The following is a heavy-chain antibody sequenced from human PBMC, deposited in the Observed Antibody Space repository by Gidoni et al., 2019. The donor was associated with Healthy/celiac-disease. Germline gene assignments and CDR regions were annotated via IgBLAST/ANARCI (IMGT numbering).Heavy chain of an antibody. D-gene: IGHD2-2*01. CDR2: IIPIFGPA. CDR1: GGTFSSYA. J-gene: IGHJ5*02. V-gene: IGHV1-69*01. CDR3: ARDRNIVVVPAAKCHWFDP. Sequence: QVQLVQSGAEVKKPGSSVKVSCKASGGTFSSYANSWVRPAPGQGLEWMGGIIPIFGPANYAQKFQGRVTITADESTRTVYMELSSLSSEDTAVYYCARDRNIVVVPAAKCHWFDPWGQGTLVTVSS.